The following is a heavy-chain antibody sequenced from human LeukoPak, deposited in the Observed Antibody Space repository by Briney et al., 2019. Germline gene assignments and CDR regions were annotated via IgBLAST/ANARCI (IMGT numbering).Heavy chain of an antibody. J-gene: IGHJ6*02. CDR1: GYTFTSYA. CDR2: INTNTGNP. D-gene: IGHD3-3*01. CDR3: ARSPNYDFWSGYNYYYYYGMDV. V-gene: IGHV7-4-1*02. Sequence: ASVKVSYKASGYTFTSYAMNWVRQAPGQGLEWMGWINTNTGNPTYAQGFTGRFVFSLDTSVSTAYLQISSLKAEDTAVYYCARSPNYDFWSGYNYYYYYGMDVWGQGTTVTVSS.